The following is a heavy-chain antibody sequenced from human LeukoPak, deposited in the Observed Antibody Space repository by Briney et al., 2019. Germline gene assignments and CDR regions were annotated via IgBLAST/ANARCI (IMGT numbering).Heavy chain of an antibody. Sequence: PGGSLRLSCAASGFTFSSYSVNWVRQAPGKGLEWVSSISSSSSYIYYADSVKGRFTISRDNAKSSLYLQMNSLRAEDTAVYYCARAVTHYFDYWGQGTLVTVSS. CDR2: ISSSSSYI. CDR1: GFTFSSYS. V-gene: IGHV3-21*01. D-gene: IGHD3-16*02. J-gene: IGHJ4*02. CDR3: ARAVTHYFDY.